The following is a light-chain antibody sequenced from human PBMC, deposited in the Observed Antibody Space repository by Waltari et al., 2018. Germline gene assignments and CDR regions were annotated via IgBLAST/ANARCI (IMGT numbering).Light chain of an antibody. V-gene: IGLV2-14*01. CDR3: SSYTSSSTWV. CDR2: EVS. J-gene: IGLJ3*02. Sequence: QSALTQPASVSGSPGQSITISCTGTSSDVGGYNYCSWYQPHPGKAPKLMIYEVSNRPSGVSNPFSGSKSGNTASLTISGLQAEDEADYYCSSYTSSSTWVFGGGTKLTVL. CDR1: SSDVGGYNY.